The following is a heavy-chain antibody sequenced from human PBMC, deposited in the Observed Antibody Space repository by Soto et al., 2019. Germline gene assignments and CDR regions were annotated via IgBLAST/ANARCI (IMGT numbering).Heavy chain of an antibody. CDR3: ARDLRGYCTSTGCYMMGDYFDY. V-gene: IGHV3-7*01. CDR1: GFTFSSFW. J-gene: IGHJ4*02. CDR2: IKQDGSEK. Sequence: PGGSLRLSCAGSGFTFSSFWMSWVRQAPGKGLEWVANIKQDGSEKYYVDSVKGRFSISRDNAKNSLYLQMNSLRAEDTAVYYCARDLRGYCTSTGCYMMGDYFDYWGQGTLVTVSS. D-gene: IGHD2-2*02.